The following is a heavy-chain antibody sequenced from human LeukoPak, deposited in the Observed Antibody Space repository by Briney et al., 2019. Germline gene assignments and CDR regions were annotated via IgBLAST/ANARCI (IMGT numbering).Heavy chain of an antibody. Sequence: HTGGSLRLSCTASGFDFSNFDFHWVRQLRGKGLEWVSHIDTAGGTYYPGSVKGRFTISRANAKKSLYLQMHNLRVGDTALYFCARGSPWSYYYMDVWGAGTAVSVS. V-gene: IGHV3-13*01. J-gene: IGHJ6*03. D-gene: IGHD3-3*01. CDR1: GFDFSNFD. CDR2: IDTAGGT. CDR3: ARGSPWSYYYMDV.